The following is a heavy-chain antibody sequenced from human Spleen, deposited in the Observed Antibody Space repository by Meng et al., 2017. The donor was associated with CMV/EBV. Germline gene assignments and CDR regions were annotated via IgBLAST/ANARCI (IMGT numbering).Heavy chain of an antibody. CDR1: GYTFTGYY. Sequence: SCKASGYTFTGYYMHWVRQAPGQGLEWMGWINPNSGGTNYAQKFQGWVTMTRDTSISTAHMELSRLRSDDTAVYYCARDSGGGPFDYWGQGTLVTVSS. D-gene: IGHD2-15*01. CDR2: INPNSGGT. V-gene: IGHV1-2*04. CDR3: ARDSGGGPFDY. J-gene: IGHJ4*02.